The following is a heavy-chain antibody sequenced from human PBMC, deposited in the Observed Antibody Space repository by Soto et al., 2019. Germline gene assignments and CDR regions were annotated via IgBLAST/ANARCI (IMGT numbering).Heavy chain of an antibody. CDR3: SKNGWDDYGKNNWFDP. J-gene: IGHJ5*02. CDR1: GGAFSGFD. V-gene: IGHV4-34*01. Sequence: SETLSLTCAVSGGAFSGFDWSWIRQSPGKGLEWIGEVHRRGSLNYNPSLKSRVTISQDLSKRQLSLMLTSVTAADTGAYFSSKNGWDDYGKNNWFDPWGPGTLVTVSS. D-gene: IGHD4-17*01. CDR2: VHRRGSL.